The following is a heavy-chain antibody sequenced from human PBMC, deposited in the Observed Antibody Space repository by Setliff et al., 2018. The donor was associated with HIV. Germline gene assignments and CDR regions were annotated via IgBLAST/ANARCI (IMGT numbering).Heavy chain of an antibody. CDR3: ARGFGSSWYTGTNPSVYMDV. J-gene: IGHJ6*03. CDR1: GGSISSHY. CDR2: IYYSGST. V-gene: IGHV4-59*11. Sequence: PSETLSLTCTVSGGSISSHYWSWIRQPPGKGLEWIGYIYYSGSTNYNPSLKSRVTISVDTSKNQFSLKLSSVTAADTAVYYCARGFGSSWYTGTNPSVYMDVWGKGTTVTVSS. D-gene: IGHD6-13*01.